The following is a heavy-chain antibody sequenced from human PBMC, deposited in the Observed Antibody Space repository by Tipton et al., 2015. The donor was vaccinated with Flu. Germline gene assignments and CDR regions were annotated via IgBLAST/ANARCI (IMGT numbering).Heavy chain of an antibody. CDR2: IFSSGDT. D-gene: IGHD1-26*01. V-gene: IGHV4-4*07. CDR1: GGSIRTYY. Sequence: LRLSCTVSGGSIRTYYWSWIRQPAGKGLEWIGRIFSSGDTSYNPSLKSRVTMSVDTSKNQFSLRLSSATAADTAVYYCARAYSGSYYGDAFDLWGQGTMVIVSS. J-gene: IGHJ3*01. CDR3: ARAYSGSYYGDAFDL.